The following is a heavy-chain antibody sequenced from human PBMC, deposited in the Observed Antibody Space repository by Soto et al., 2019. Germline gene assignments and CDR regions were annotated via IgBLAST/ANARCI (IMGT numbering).Heavy chain of an antibody. Sequence: EVQLLESGGGLVQPGGSLRLSCAASGFTFSSYAMSWVRQAPGKGLEWVSAISGSGGSTYYADSVKGRFTISRDNSKNTLYLQMNSLRAEDTAVYYCAKDYSTGGYYDSSGFYAFDIWGQGTMVTVSS. CDR1: GFTFSSYA. D-gene: IGHD3-22*01. CDR2: ISGSGGST. J-gene: IGHJ3*02. V-gene: IGHV3-23*01. CDR3: AKDYSTGGYYDSSGFYAFDI.